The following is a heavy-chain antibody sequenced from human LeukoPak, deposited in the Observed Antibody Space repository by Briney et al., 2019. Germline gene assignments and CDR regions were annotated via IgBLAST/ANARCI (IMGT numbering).Heavy chain of an antibody. V-gene: IGHV4-34*01. CDR1: GGSFSGYY. CDR2: INHSGST. Sequence: SETLSLTCAVYGGSFSGYYWSWIRQPPGKGLEWIGEINHSGSTNYNPSLKSRVTISVDMSKNQFSLKLSSVTAADTAVYYCAREGRYSGYADNWFDPWGQGTLVTVSS. CDR3: AREGRYSGYADNWFDP. J-gene: IGHJ5*02. D-gene: IGHD5-12*01.